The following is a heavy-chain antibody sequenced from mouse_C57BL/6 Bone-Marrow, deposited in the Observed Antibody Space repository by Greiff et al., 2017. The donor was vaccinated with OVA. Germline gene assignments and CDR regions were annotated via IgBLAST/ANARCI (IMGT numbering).Heavy chain of an antibody. D-gene: IGHD2-5*01. J-gene: IGHJ2*01. CDR3: ARKTSYYSNYGY. Sequence: VQLQQPGAELVKPGASVKMSCKASGYTFTSYWITWVKQRPGQGLEWIGDIYPGSGSTNYNEKFKSKATLTVDTSSSTAYMQLSSLTSEDSAVYYCARKTSYYSNYGYWGQGTTLTVSS. V-gene: IGHV1-55*01. CDR2: IYPGSGST. CDR1: GYTFTSYW.